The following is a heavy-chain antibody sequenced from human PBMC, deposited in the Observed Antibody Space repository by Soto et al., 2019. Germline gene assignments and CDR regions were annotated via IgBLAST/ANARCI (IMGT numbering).Heavy chain of an antibody. CDR1: GFTFSGSA. CDR2: IRSKANSYAT. CDR3: TRPWYNWNLRYYGMDV. Sequence: GGSLRLSCAASGFTFSGSAMHWVRQASGKGLEWVGRIRSKANSYATAYAASVKGRFTISRDDSKNTAYLQMNSLKTEDTAVYYCTRPWYNWNLRYYGMDVWGQGTTVTVSS. V-gene: IGHV3-73*01. J-gene: IGHJ6*02. D-gene: IGHD1-7*01.